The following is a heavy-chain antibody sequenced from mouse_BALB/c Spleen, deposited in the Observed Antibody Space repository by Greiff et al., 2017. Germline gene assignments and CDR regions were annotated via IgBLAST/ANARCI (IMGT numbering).Heavy chain of an antibody. CDR2: INPYNGDT. V-gene: IGHV1-37*01. CDR1: GYSFPGYF. J-gene: IGHJ3*01. CDR3: GTRFAY. Sequence: VQLQQSGPELVKPGASVKISCKASGYSFPGYFMNWVKQSHGKSLEWIGRINPYNGDTFYNQKFKGKATLTVDKSSSTAHMELLSLTSEDSAVYYCGTRFAYWGQGTLVTVSA.